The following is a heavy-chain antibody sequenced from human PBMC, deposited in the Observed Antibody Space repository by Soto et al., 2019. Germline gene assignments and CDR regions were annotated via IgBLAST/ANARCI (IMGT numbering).Heavy chain of an antibody. CDR2: INAGNGNT. J-gene: IGHJ4*02. CDR1: GYTFTSYA. V-gene: IGHV1-3*01. CDR3: ARTGIAVAAFDY. D-gene: IGHD6-19*01. Sequence: ASVKVSCKASGYTFTSYAMHWVRQAPGQRLEWMGWINAGNGNTKYSQKFQGRVTITRDTSASTAYMELSSLRSEDTAVYYCARTGIAVAAFDYWGQGTLVTVSS.